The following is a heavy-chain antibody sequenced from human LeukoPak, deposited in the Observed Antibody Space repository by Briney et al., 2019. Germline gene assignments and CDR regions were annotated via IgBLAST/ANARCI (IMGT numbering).Heavy chain of an antibody. D-gene: IGHD3-22*01. CDR1: GGSISSSSYY. V-gene: IGHV4-39*01. Sequence: NSSETLSLTCTVSGGSISSSSYYWGWLRQPPGKGLEWIGSIYYSGSTYYNPSLKSRVTISVDTSKNQFSLKLSSVTAADTAVYYCARATSGYYDSSGYYFFHYGMDVWGQGTTVTVSS. CDR2: IYYSGST. J-gene: IGHJ6*02. CDR3: ARATSGYYDSSGYYFFHYGMDV.